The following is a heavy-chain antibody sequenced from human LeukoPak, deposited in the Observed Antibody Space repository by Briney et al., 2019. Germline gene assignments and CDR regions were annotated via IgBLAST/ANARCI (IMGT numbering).Heavy chain of an antibody. Sequence: KPSETLSLTCAVYGGSFSGYYWSWIRQPPGKGLEWIGEINHSGSTNYSPSLKSRVTISVDTSKNQFSLKLSSVTAADTAVYYCARGIAVAVDYWGQGTLVTVSS. J-gene: IGHJ4*02. CDR1: GGSFSGYY. CDR3: ARGIAVAVDY. CDR2: INHSGST. V-gene: IGHV4-34*01. D-gene: IGHD6-19*01.